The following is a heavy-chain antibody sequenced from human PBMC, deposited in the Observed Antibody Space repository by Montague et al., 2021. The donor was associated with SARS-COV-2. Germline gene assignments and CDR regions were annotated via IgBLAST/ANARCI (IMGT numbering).Heavy chain of an antibody. J-gene: IGHJ3*02. CDR3: ARARITMIVVVNAFDI. Sequence: TLSLTCTVSGGSISSGGYYWSWIRQHPGKGLEWIGYIYYSGSTYYNPSLKSRVTISVDTSKNQFSLKLSSVTAADTAVYYCARARITMIVVVNAFDIWDQGTMVTVSS. V-gene: IGHV4-31*03. D-gene: IGHD3-22*01. CDR1: GGSISSGGYY. CDR2: IYYSGST.